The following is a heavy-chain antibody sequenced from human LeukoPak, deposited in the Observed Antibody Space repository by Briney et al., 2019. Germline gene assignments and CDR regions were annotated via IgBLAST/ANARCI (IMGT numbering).Heavy chain of an antibody. CDR1: GFTFSTYW. Sequence: GGSLRLSCAVSGFTFSTYWMHWVRQAPGKGLVWVSRINTDGTITNYADSVEGRFTISRDNAKNMLHLQMNSLRADDTAVYYCSRSTFGQYDYWGQGTLVTVSS. J-gene: IGHJ4*02. V-gene: IGHV3-74*01. D-gene: IGHD3-16*01. CDR3: SRSTFGQYDY. CDR2: INTDGTIT.